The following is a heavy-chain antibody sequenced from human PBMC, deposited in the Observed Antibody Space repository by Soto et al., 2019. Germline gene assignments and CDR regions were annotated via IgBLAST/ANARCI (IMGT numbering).Heavy chain of an antibody. J-gene: IGHJ5*02. Sequence: EVQLVESGGGLVQPGGSLRLSCAASGFTFSAYDMHWVRQATGKGLEWVAAIGTQHDTYYPDSVKGRFTISSENAKNSLYLQMNSLGAGDTAVYFCARRASYGHGGGGWFDPWGQGTLVTVSS. V-gene: IGHV3-13*01. CDR1: GFTFSAYD. D-gene: IGHD3-16*01. CDR3: ARRASYGHGGGGWFDP. CDR2: IGTQHDT.